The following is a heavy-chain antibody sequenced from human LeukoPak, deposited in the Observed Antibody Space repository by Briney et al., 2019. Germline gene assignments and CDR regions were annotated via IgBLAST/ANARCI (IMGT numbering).Heavy chain of an antibody. CDR2: IWYDGSQK. Sequence: GRSLRLSCAASGFTFSSYGMHWVRQAPGKGLEWVAIIWYDGSQKYYADSVKGRFTISRDNSKNTLYLQMNSLRAEDTAIYYCARGVWDTSGYYTLDYWGQGTLVTVSS. V-gene: IGHV3-33*01. CDR3: ARGVWDTSGYYTLDY. CDR1: GFTFSSYG. D-gene: IGHD3-22*01. J-gene: IGHJ4*02.